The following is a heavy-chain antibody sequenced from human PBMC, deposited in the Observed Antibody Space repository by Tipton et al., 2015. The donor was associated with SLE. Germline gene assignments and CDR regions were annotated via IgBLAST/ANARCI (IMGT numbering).Heavy chain of an antibody. CDR2: IYSGGSST. Sequence: SLRLSCAASGFTFSTYAMSWVRQAPGKGLEWVSVIYSGGSSTCFADSVKGRFTISRDDSKNTLFLQMNCLRAEDTAVYYCAKGYYGSGSYIDDWGQGTLVTVSA. D-gene: IGHD3-10*01. CDR1: GFTFSTYA. V-gene: IGHV3-23*03. CDR3: AKGYYGSGSYIDD. J-gene: IGHJ4*02.